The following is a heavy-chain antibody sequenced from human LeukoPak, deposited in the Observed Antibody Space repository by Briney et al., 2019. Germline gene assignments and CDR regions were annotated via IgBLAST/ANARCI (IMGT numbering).Heavy chain of an antibody. D-gene: IGHD3-22*01. Sequence: GGSLRLSCAASGFTFSSYAMSWVRQAPGKGLEWVSAISGSGGSTYYADSVKGRFTISRDNSKNTLYLQMNSLRAEDTAVYYCARAIRDYYDSSGYYRGPGFDPWGQGTLVTVSS. CDR1: GFTFSSYA. V-gene: IGHV3-23*01. CDR2: ISGSGGST. J-gene: IGHJ5*02. CDR3: ARAIRDYYDSSGYYRGPGFDP.